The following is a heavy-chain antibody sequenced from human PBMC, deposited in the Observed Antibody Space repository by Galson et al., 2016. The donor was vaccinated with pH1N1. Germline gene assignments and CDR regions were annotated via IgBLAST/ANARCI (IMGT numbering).Heavy chain of an antibody. J-gene: IGHJ2*01. CDR1: GYSFPSYW. CDR2: IYPGDSDT. CDR3: ARYAVTYCYDSSGYPDWYFDL. D-gene: IGHD3-22*01. Sequence: QSGAEVKKPGESLKISCKGSGYSFPSYWIGWVRQMPGKGLEWMGIIYPGDSDTRYSPSFQGQVTISADKSTTTAYLHWSSLKASDTALSYCARYAVTYCYDSSGYPDWYFDLWGRGTLVTVSS. V-gene: IGHV5-51*03.